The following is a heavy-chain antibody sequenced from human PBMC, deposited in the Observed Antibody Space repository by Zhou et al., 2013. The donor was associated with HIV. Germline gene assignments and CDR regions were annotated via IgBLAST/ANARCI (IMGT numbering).Heavy chain of an antibody. J-gene: IGHJ5*02. Sequence: QVQLVQSGAEVKKPGSSVKVSCKASGGTFSSYAISWVRQAPGQGLEWMGRIIPIFGTANYAQKFQGRVTITADESTNTAYMELSSLRSEDTAIYYCARDEDIVGATTGWFDPWGQGTLVTVSS. D-gene: IGHD1-26*01. V-gene: IGHV1-69*13. CDR2: IIPIFGTA. CDR1: GGTFSSYA. CDR3: ARDEDIVGATTGWFDP.